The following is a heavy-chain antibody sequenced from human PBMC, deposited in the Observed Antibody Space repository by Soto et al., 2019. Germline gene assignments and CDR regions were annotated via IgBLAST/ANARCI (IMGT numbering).Heavy chain of an antibody. Sequence: EVQLVESGGGFVQPGGSLRLSCVGSEFIFSPYDMNWVRQAPGKGLEWVSYISGGGDATFYADSVEGRFTISRDNARNSLFLQMNSLRAEDTAVYYCARSKYGDYAGGFDLWGQGTMITVSS. J-gene: IGHJ3*01. CDR2: ISGGGDAT. CDR3: ARSKYGDYAGGFDL. V-gene: IGHV3-48*03. D-gene: IGHD4-17*01. CDR1: EFIFSPYD.